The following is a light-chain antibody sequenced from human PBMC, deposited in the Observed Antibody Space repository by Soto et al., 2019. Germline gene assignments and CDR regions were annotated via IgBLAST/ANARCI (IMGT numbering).Light chain of an antibody. CDR1: QSVSNY. CDR3: LQRADWTKIT. J-gene: IGKJ1*01. V-gene: IGKV3-11*01. Sequence: ELVFTQSPATLSLSPGERATLSCRASQSVSNYLAWYQQKPGQAPRLLIYAAADRATGIPARFSGSGSGTDFTLTISSREPEDFGIFYCLQRADWTKITFGQGTKVDIK. CDR2: AAA.